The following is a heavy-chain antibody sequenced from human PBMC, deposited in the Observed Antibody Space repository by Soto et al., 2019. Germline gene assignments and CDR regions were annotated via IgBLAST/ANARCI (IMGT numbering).Heavy chain of an antibody. CDR1: GFTVSSYA. D-gene: IGHD6-19*01. J-gene: IGHJ3*02. V-gene: IGHV3-30-3*01. Sequence: QVQLVESGGGVVQPGRSLRLSCAASGFTVSSYAMHWVRQAPGKGLEWVAVISYDGSNKYYAESVKGRFTISRDNSKNTLYLQMNSLRAEDTAVYYCARADTSLAVDDAFDIWGQGTMVTVSS. CDR2: ISYDGSNK. CDR3: ARADTSLAVDDAFDI.